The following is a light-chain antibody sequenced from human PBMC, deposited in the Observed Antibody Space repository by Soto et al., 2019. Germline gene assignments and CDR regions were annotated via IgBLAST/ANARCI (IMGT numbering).Light chain of an antibody. CDR2: KAS. J-gene: IGKJ4*01. CDR1: QSISTW. V-gene: IGKV1-5*03. CDR3: QQYNTYPLT. Sequence: DIQMTQSPCTLSASVGDGVTITCRASQSISTWLAWYQQKPGKAPKLLIYKASNLEDGVPSRFSGSGSGTEFTITISSLQPDDFATYYCQQYNTYPLTFGGGTTVEIK.